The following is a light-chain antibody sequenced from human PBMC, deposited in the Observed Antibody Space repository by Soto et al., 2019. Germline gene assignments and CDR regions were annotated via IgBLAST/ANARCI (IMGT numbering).Light chain of an antibody. CDR2: DAS. V-gene: IGKV1-33*01. CDR1: QDISNF. J-gene: IGKJ2*01. CDR3: HQYDNVPQT. Sequence: DIQMTQSPSSLSASVGDRVTITCQASQDISNFLNWYQQKPGKAPKLLIYDASNLQTGVTSRFSGSGSGTDFTFTISSLQPEDRATYYCHQYDNVPQTFGQGTKLEIK.